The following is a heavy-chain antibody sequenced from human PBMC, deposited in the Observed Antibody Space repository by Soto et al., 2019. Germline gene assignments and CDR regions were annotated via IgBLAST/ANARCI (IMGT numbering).Heavy chain of an antibody. CDR3: ARDLVYSSSWISTYYYCYGMDV. J-gene: IGHJ6*02. V-gene: IGHV1-18*01. CDR2: ISAYNGNT. D-gene: IGHD6-13*01. Sequence: ASVKVSCKASGYTFTSYGISWVRQAPGQGLEWMGWISAYNGNTNYAQKLQGRVTMTTDTSTSTAYMELRSLRSDDTAVYYCARDLVYSSSWISTYYYCYGMDVWGQGTTVTVSS. CDR1: GYTFTSYG.